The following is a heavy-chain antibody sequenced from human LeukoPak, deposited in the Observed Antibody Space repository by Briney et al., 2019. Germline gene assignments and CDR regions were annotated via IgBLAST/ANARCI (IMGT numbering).Heavy chain of an antibody. CDR3: AKDKDPWKSTSISDFDY. D-gene: IGHD1-1*01. CDR2: IRYDGSNK. Sequence: GGSLRLSCAASGFTFSTYGMHWVRQAPGKGLEWVAFIRYDGSNKYYADSVKGRFTISRDNSKNTLYLQMNSLRAEDTAMYFCAKDKDPWKSTSISDFDYWGQGTLVTVSS. V-gene: IGHV3-30*02. J-gene: IGHJ4*02. CDR1: GFTFSTYG.